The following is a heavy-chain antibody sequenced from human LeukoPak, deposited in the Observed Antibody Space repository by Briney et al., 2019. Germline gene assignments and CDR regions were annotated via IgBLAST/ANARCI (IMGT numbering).Heavy chain of an antibody. D-gene: IGHD3-3*02. Sequence: QPGGSLRLSCTASGFSFSDYSMNWVRQAPGKGLEWVSYIRSSTSNIFYAESVKGRFTVSRDNAKNSLYLHMNSLGAEDTAVYYCARDRWHYGSGSGFFDYWGQGTLVTVSS. J-gene: IGHJ4*02. CDR3: ARDRWHYGSGSGFFDY. V-gene: IGHV3-48*01. CDR1: GFSFSDYS. CDR2: IRSSTSNI.